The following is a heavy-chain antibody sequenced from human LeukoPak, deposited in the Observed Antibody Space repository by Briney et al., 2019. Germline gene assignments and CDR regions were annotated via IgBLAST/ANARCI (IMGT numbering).Heavy chain of an antibody. D-gene: IGHD4-17*01. Sequence: GGSLRLSCGASGFSVSNNYMSWVRQGPGKGLEWVAVIHRGGKTYYADSVKGRFTISRDNSKNTLYLQMNSLRAEDTAVYYCAREEDYGDHGWDWGQGTLVTVSS. V-gene: IGHV3-66*01. CDR2: IHRGGKT. CDR1: GFSVSNNY. J-gene: IGHJ4*02. CDR3: AREEDYGDHGWD.